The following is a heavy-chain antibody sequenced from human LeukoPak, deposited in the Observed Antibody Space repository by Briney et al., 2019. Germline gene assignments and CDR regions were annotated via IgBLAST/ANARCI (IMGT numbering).Heavy chain of an antibody. D-gene: IGHD3-16*01. Sequence: GGSLRLSCAHSGFTLSNEYMRWVRQAPGEELEWVSVVYSGGSAYYADSVKGRFTISRDNSKNTLYLQMNSLRAEDTAVYYCARGRGLGPYYRDVWGKGTTVTVSS. CDR3: ARGRGLGPYYRDV. V-gene: IGHV3-53*01. J-gene: IGHJ6*03. CDR1: GFTLSNEY. CDR2: VYSGGSA.